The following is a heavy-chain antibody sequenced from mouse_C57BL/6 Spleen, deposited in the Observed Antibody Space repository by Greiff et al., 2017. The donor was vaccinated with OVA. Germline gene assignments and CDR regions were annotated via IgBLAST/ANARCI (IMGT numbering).Heavy chain of an antibody. CDR1: GYTFTSYW. D-gene: IGHD1-1*01. CDR3: AYGSSLYAMDY. Sequence: VQLQQSGAELAKPGASVKLSCKASGYTFTSYWMHWVNQRPGQGLEWIGYINPSSGYTKYNQKFKDKATLTADKSSSTAYMQLSSLTYEDSAVYYCAYGSSLYAMDYWGQGTSVTVSS. J-gene: IGHJ4*01. V-gene: IGHV1-7*01. CDR2: INPSSGYT.